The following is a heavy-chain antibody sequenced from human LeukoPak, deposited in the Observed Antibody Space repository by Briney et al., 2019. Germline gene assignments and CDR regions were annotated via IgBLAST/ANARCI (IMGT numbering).Heavy chain of an antibody. CDR3: ARDRGGERTAASLDAFDI. CDR1: GFTFDDYG. J-gene: IGHJ3*02. CDR2: INWNGSST. Sequence: GGSLRLSCAASGFTFDDYGMSWVRQDPGKGLEWVSGINWNGSSTGYGDSVKGRFTISRDNAKSSLYMQMNILRAEDTALYYCARDRGGERTAASLDAFDIWGQGTMVTVSS. D-gene: IGHD6-13*01. V-gene: IGHV3-20*04.